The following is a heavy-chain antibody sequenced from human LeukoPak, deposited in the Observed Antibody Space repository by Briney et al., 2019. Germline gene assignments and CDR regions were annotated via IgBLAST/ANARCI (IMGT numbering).Heavy chain of an antibody. CDR3: AISYGSGSYYPLFDY. D-gene: IGHD3-10*01. V-gene: IGHV1-8*01. J-gene: IGHJ4*02. CDR2: MNPNSGNT. CDR1: GYAFTSYD. Sequence: ASVKVSCKASGYAFTSYDINWVRQATGQGLEWMGWMNPNSGNTGYAQKFQGRVTMTRNTSISTAYMELSSLRSEDTAVYYCAISYGSGSYYPLFDYWGQGTLVTVSS.